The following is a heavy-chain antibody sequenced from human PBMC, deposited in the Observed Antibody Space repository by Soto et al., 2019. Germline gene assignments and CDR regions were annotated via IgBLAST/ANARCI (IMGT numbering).Heavy chain of an antibody. CDR1: GYSFTSYW. V-gene: IGHV5-51*01. J-gene: IGHJ6*02. CDR3: ARPLRYYDFWSGYSSYYYYGMDV. D-gene: IGHD3-3*01. CDR2: IYPGDSDT. Sequence: GEYLKISCKGSGYSFTSYWIGWVRQMPGKGLEWMGIIYPGDSDTRYSPSFQGQVTISADKSISTAYLQWSSLKASDTAMYYCARPLRYYDFWSGYSSYYYYGMDVWGQGTTVTVSS.